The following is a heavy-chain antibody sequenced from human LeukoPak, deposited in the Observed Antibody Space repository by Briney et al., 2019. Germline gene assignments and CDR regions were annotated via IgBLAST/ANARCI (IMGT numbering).Heavy chain of an antibody. V-gene: IGHV1-69*05. D-gene: IGHD3-3*01. CDR1: GGTFSSYA. CDR2: IIPIFGTA. J-gene: IGHJ5*02. Sequence: ASVKVSCKAYGGTFSSYAISWVRQAPGQGLEWMGGIIPIFGTANYAQKFQGRVTITTDESTSTAYMELSSLRSEDTAVYYCARNKRTIFGVVISWFDPWGQGTLVTVSS. CDR3: ARNKRTIFGVVISWFDP.